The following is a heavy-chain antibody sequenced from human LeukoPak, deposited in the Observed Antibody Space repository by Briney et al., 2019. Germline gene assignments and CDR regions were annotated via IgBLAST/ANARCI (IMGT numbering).Heavy chain of an antibody. Sequence: PSETLSLTCTVSGGSIGPYFWSWIRQPPGKGLEWIGYIYTSGSTNYNPSLKSRVTISVDTSKNQFSLKLSSVTAADTAVYYCARGWRGLMVRGVFDPWGQGTLVTVSS. V-gene: IGHV4-4*09. J-gene: IGHJ5*02. CDR1: GGSIGPYF. CDR3: ARGWRGLMVRGVFDP. CDR2: IYTSGST. D-gene: IGHD3-10*01.